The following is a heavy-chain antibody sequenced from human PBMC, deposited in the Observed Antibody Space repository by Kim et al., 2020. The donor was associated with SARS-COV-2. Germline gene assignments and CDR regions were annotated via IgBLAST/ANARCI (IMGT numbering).Heavy chain of an antibody. Sequence: ASVKVSCKASGYTFTSYAMHWVRQAPGQRLEWMGWINAGNGNTKYSQKFQGRVTITRDTSASTAYMELSSLRSEDTAVYYCARDKVGSYSSSWYQRRGFGWFDPWGQGTLVTVSS. V-gene: IGHV1-3*01. CDR1: GYTFTSYA. J-gene: IGHJ5*02. D-gene: IGHD6-13*01. CDR3: ARDKVGSYSSSWYQRRGFGWFDP. CDR2: INAGNGNT.